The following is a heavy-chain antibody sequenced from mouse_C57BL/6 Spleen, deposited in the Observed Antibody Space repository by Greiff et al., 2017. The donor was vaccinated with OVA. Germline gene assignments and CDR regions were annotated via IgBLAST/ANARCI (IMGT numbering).Heavy chain of an antibody. Sequence: QVQLQQSGPELVKPGASVKISCKASGYSFTSYYIHWVKQRPGQGLEWIGWIYPGSGNTKYNEKFKGKATLTADTSSSTAYMQRSSLTSEDSAVYYCAREGGDYDGKSAMDYWGQGTSVTVSS. CDR2: IYPGSGNT. D-gene: IGHD2-4*01. CDR3: AREGGDYDGKSAMDY. J-gene: IGHJ4*01. CDR1: GYSFTSYY. V-gene: IGHV1-66*01.